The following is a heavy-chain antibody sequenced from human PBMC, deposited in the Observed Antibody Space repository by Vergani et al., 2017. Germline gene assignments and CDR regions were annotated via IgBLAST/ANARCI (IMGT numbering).Heavy chain of an antibody. D-gene: IGHD1-26*01. V-gene: IGHV3-64*04. J-gene: IGHJ3*02. CDR1: GFTFSSYA. CDR3: AKSKWELPGGSFDI. CDR2: ISSNGGST. Sequence: VQLVESGGGLVQPGGSLRLSCSASGFTFSSYAMHWVRQAPGKGLEYVSAISSNGGSTYYADSVKGRFTISRDNSKNTLYLQLNSLRAEDTAVYYCAKSKWELPGGSFDIWGQGTMVTVSS.